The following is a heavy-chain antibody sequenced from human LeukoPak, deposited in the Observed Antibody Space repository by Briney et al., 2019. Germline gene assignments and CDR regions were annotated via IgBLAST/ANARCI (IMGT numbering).Heavy chain of an antibody. CDR3: ARNSGSYYGYYYYYMDV. CDR2: IYSGGST. CDR1: GFTFSNAW. J-gene: IGHJ6*03. V-gene: IGHV3-66*01. Sequence: SGGSLRLSCAASGFTFSNAWMSWVRQAPRKGLEWVSVIYSGGSTYYADSVKGRFTISRDNSKNTLYLQMNSLRAEDTAVYYCARNSGSYYGYYYYYMDVWGKGTTVTISS. D-gene: IGHD1-26*01.